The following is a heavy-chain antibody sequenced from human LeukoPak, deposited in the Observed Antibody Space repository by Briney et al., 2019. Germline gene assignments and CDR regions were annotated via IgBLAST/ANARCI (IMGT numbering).Heavy chain of an antibody. Sequence: ASVKVSCKASGYTFTRYYMHWVRQAPGQGLEWMGWIDPNSGGTNYAQKFQGRVTMTRDTSISTAYMELSRLRSDDTAVYYCARDPANTYYYDPWGQGTLVTVSS. CDR3: ARDPANTYYYDP. CDR2: IDPNSGGT. V-gene: IGHV1-2*02. J-gene: IGHJ4*02. CDR1: GYTFTRYY. D-gene: IGHD3-22*01.